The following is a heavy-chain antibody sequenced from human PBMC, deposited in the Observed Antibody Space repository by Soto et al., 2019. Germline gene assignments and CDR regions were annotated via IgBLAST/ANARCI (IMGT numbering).Heavy chain of an antibody. CDR1: GDSVSSNSSA. CDR3: ARDRRSGTYNYNWFDP. V-gene: IGHV6-1*01. CDR2: TYYRSKWYT. J-gene: IGHJ5*02. Sequence: SQTLSLTCAISGDSVSSNSSACNFIRQSPSRGLEWLGRTYYRSKWYTDYAVSVKSRISINPDTSKNQLSLQLDSVTPEDTAVYYCARDRRSGTYNYNWFDPWGQGTLVTVSS. D-gene: IGHD1-26*01.